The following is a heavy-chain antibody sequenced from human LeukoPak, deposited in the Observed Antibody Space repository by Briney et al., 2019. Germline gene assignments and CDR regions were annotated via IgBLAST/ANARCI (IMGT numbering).Heavy chain of an antibody. CDR3: ARGPVVAASYYYYYMDV. CDR2: ISAYNGNT. CDR1: GYTFTSYG. D-gene: IGHD2-15*01. Sequence: ASVKVSCKASGYTFTSYGISWVRQAPGQGLEWMGWISAYNGNTNYAQKLQGRITMTTDTSTSTAYMELRSLRSDDTAVYYCARGPVVAASYYYYYMDVWGKGTTVTVSS. V-gene: IGHV1-18*01. J-gene: IGHJ6*03.